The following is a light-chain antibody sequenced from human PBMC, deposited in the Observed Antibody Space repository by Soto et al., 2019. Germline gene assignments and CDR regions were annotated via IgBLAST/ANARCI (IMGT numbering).Light chain of an antibody. CDR2: GNI. J-gene: IGLJ1*01. V-gene: IGLV1-40*01. Sequence: QSVLTQPPSVSGSPGQSGTSSCAWMSSNIGAGYDVHWYQQRPGTAPKLLIFGNINRPSGVPDRFSGSKSGTSASLAITGLQAEDEGDYYCQSYDSTLSARYVFGTGTKVTVL. CDR1: SSNIGAGYD. CDR3: QSYDSTLSARYV.